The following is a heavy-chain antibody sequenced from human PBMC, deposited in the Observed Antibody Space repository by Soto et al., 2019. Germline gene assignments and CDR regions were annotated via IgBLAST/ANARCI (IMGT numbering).Heavy chain of an antibody. V-gene: IGHV4-39*01. CDR3: ASIAAPGTTHFDF. J-gene: IGHJ4*02. D-gene: IGHD6-13*01. CDR1: GGSLGSSSYY. CDR2: IYYSGNT. Sequence: SETLSLTCTVSGGSLGSSSYYWGWIRQSPGKGLEWIGNIYYSGNTFYNPSLKSRVTISVDTSTNQFYLHLSSVTAADTAIFYWASIAAPGTTHFDFWGQGTLVTVS.